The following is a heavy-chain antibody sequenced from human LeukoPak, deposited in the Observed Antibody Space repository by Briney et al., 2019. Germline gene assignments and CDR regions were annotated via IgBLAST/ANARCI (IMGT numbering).Heavy chain of an antibody. CDR2: ISGGGTTL. CDR3: AQGKKNRFDS. CDR1: GFTFSSYE. J-gene: IGHJ5*01. V-gene: IGHV3-48*03. Sequence: GSLRLSCAASGFTFSSYEMHWVRQAPGKGLEWVSYISGGGTTLYYADSVKGRFTASRDNAKNSLYLHMDSLRAEDTAVYYCAQGKKNRFDSWGQGTLVTISS.